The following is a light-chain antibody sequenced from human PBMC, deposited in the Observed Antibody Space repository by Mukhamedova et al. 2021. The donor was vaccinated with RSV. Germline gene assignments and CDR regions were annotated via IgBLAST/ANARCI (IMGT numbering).Light chain of an antibody. J-gene: IGKJ2*01. CDR3: QHYSSAPYN. V-gene: IGKV1-NL1*01. Sequence: WYQRRVHGRAPKLLLYAASKLETGVPSRFSGSGSGTDFTFTINSLQPEDFATYYCQHYSSAPYNFGQGTKLEIK. CDR2: AAS.